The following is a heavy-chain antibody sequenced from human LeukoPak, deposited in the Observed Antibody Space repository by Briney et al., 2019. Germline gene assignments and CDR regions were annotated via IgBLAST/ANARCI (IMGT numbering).Heavy chain of an antibody. V-gene: IGHV1-8*01. CDR3: AREGWELRSFGY. D-gene: IGHD1-26*01. CDR2: MNPNSGNT. J-gene: IGHJ4*02. CDR1: GYTFTSYD. Sequence: ASVKVSCKASGYTFTSYDINWVRQATGQGLEWMGWMNPNSGNTGYAQKFQGRVTVTRNTSISTAYMELSRLRSDDTAVYYCAREGWELRSFGYWGQGTLVTVSS.